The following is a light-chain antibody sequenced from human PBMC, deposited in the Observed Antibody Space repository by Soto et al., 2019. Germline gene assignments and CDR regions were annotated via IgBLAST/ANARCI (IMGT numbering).Light chain of an antibody. CDR1: SSDIGGHNY. V-gene: IGLV2-14*01. CDR2: EVT. J-gene: IGLJ1*01. Sequence: QSALTRPASVSGSPGQSITISCTGTSSDIGGHNYVSWYQQAPGKAPKLMIYEVTNRPSGVSNRFSGSKSGNTASLTISGLQPEDEADYYCSSFSTSITPCVFGTGTKVTVL. CDR3: SSFSTSITPCV.